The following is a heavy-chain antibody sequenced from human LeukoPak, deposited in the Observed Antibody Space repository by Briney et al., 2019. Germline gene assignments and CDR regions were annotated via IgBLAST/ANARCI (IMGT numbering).Heavy chain of an antibody. J-gene: IGHJ4*02. CDR3: ARPLVAAPAPYGY. Sequence: GGSLRLSCAASGFTFSSYSMNWVRQAPGKGLEWVSSISSSSSYIYYADSVKGRFTISRDNAKNSLYLQMNSLRAEDTAVYYCARPLVAAPAPYGYWGQGTLVTVSS. V-gene: IGHV3-21*01. D-gene: IGHD2-2*01. CDR2: ISSSSSYI. CDR1: GFTFSSYS.